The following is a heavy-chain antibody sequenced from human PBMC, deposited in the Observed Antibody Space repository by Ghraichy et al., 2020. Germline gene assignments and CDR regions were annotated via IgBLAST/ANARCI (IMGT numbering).Heavy chain of an antibody. CDR3: AKEFGIEVAPGTGIFDY. CDR2: LSGSGGSA. D-gene: IGHD3-22*01. V-gene: IGHV3-23*01. Sequence: GGSLTLSCTASGFTFRNFAMSWVRQAPGKGLEWVSGLSGSGGSAYYADSVKGRFTISRDNSKNTLYLQMNSLRAEDTAVYYCAKEFGIEVAPGTGIFDYWGQGTLVTVSS. J-gene: IGHJ4*02. CDR1: GFTFRNFA.